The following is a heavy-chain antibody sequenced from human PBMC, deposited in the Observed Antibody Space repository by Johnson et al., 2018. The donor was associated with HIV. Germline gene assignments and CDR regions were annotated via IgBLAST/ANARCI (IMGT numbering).Heavy chain of an antibody. J-gene: IGHJ3*02. CDR1: GFTCSDHY. Sequence: QVQLVESGGGLVQPGGSLRLSSAASGFTCSDHYMSWIRQAPGKGLEWVSYTSSSGSTKYYTDSVKGRFTISRDNVKNSLSLQTSRLRTEDTAVYYGARDREYWLSWGWGFDNWGEGTMVSVSP. CDR2: TSSSGSTK. CDR3: ARDREYWLSWGWGFDN. V-gene: IGHV3-11*04. D-gene: IGHD2-8*02.